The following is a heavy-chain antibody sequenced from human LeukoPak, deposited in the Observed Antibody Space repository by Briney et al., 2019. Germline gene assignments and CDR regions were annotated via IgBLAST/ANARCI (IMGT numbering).Heavy chain of an antibody. D-gene: IGHD1-26*01. V-gene: IGHV4-4*07. CDR1: GGSISSYY. J-gene: IGHJ4*02. Sequence: SETLSLTCTVSGGSISSYYWTWIRQPAGKGLEWIGRIYSSGGTNYNPSLKSRVTMSVDMSENQFSLKLSSVTAADTAVYYCASYSGSNVYYGYWGPGTLVTVSS. CDR2: IYSSGGT. CDR3: ASYSGSNVYYGY.